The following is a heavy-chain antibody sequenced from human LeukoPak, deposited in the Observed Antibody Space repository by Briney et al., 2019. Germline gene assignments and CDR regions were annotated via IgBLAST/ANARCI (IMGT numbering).Heavy chain of an antibody. V-gene: IGHV1-2*06. Sequence: ASVKVSCKASGGTFSSYAISWVRQAPGQGLEWMGRINPNSGGTNYAQKFQGRVTMTRDTSISTAYMELSRLRSDDTAVYYCARRRGYYFDYWGQGTLVTVSS. J-gene: IGHJ4*02. CDR2: INPNSGGT. CDR3: ARRRGYYFDY. CDR1: GGTFSSYA.